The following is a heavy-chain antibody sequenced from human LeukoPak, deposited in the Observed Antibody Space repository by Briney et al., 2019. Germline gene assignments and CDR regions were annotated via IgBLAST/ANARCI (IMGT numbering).Heavy chain of an antibody. CDR2: ISGDGGST. V-gene: IGHV3-43*02. Sequence: GGSLRLSCAASGFTFDDYATHWVRQAPGKGLEWVSLISGDGGSTYYADSVKGRFTISRDNSKNSLYLQMNSLRTEDTALYYCATHDYYGSGSYYNVGYYYMDVWGKGTTVTVSS. D-gene: IGHD3-10*01. CDR3: ATHDYYGSGSYYNVGYYYMDV. J-gene: IGHJ6*03. CDR1: GFTFDDYA.